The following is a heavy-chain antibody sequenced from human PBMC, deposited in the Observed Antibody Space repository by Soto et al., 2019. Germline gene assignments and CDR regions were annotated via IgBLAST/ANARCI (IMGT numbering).Heavy chain of an antibody. Sequence: ASVKVSCKASGYSFTNNDVSWVRQATGQGLEWMGWMNPGSGDTGYAQKFQGRVTMTRDISIATDYMELSSLRSDDTAIYYCARMATFGSLNWFDPWGQGTLVTVSS. CDR3: ARMATFGSLNWFDP. V-gene: IGHV1-8*01. J-gene: IGHJ5*02. CDR1: GYSFTNND. D-gene: IGHD3-16*01. CDR2: MNPGSGDT.